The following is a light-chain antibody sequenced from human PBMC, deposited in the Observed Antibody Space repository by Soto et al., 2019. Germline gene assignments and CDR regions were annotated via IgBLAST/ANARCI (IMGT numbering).Light chain of an antibody. V-gene: IGLV2-14*01. CDR2: ELS. Sequence: QSVLTQPASVSGSPGQSITISCTGTSSDVGGYDYVSWYQLHPGKAPKLMDFELSNRPSGVSYRFSGSKSGNTASLTISGLQAEDEADYFCSSYSISTAYLFXTGTKVTVL. J-gene: IGLJ1*01. CDR1: SSDVGGYDY. CDR3: SSYSISTAYL.